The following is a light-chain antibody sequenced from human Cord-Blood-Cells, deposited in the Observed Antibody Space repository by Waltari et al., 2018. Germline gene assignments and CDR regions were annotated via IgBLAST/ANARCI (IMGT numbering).Light chain of an antibody. V-gene: IGLV2-11*01. CDR1: SSDVGGYNY. Sequence: QSALTQPRSVSGSPGQSVTISCTGTSSDVGGYNYVYWYQQHPGKATKLMIYAVSKRPSGVPDRFSGSKSGNTASLTISGLQAEDEADYYCCSYAGSYTHYVFGTGTKVTVL. CDR3: CSYAGSYTHYV. J-gene: IGLJ1*01. CDR2: AVS.